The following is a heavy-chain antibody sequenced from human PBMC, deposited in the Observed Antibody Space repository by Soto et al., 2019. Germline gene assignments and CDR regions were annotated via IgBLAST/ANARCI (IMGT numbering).Heavy chain of an antibody. CDR1: GFTFSSYS. V-gene: IGHV3-21*01. Sequence: EVQLVESGGGLVKPGGSLRLSCAASGFTFSSYSMNWVRQAPGKGLEWVSSISSSSSYIYYADSVKGRFTISRDNAKNSLYLQMNSLRAEDTAVYYCARDYSYSYYYYGMDVWGQGTTVTVSS. D-gene: IGHD1-26*01. CDR3: ARDYSYSYYYYGMDV. CDR2: ISSSSSYI. J-gene: IGHJ6*02.